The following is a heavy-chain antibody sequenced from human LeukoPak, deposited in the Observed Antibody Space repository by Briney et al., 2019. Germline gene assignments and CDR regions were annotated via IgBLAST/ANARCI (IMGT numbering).Heavy chain of an antibody. Sequence: TGGSLRLSCAASGFTFGDHIMNWVRQLPGKRLEWVAYVSGSGSTVYYADSVKGRFTVSRDNGKSSLYPQMNSLRVEDTALYYCVRQFASWGQGTLVTVSS. CDR3: VRQFAS. V-gene: IGHV3-48*01. CDR1: GFTFGDHI. J-gene: IGHJ4*02. CDR2: VSGSGSTV.